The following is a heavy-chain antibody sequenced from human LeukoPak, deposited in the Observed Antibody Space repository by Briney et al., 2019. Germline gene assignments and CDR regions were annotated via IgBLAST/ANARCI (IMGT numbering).Heavy chain of an antibody. V-gene: IGHV3-7*01. Sequence: GGSLNLSCAASGFTLSEVWMSWVRQAPGKGREWVANINQGGRAIYYVVSVKGRFSISRDNTNSVVYLQVDSLGREDTAIYFCARVSYRSIDYWGRGTLVTVSS. D-gene: IGHD4-11*01. CDR3: ARVSYRSIDY. CDR2: INQGGRAI. J-gene: IGHJ4*02. CDR1: GFTLSEVW.